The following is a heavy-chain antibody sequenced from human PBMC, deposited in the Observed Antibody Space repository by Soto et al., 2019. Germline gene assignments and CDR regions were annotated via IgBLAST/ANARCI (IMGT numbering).Heavy chain of an antibody. CDR1: GGSISSGGYY. V-gene: IGHV4-31*03. D-gene: IGHD3-16*01. J-gene: IGHJ5*02. Sequence: SETMSLTCTVSGGSISSGGYYWSRIRQHPGKGLEWIGYIYYSGSTYYNPSLKSRVTISVDTSKNQFSLKLSSVTAADTAVYYCARGPGGSGLFVPWFDPWGQGTLVTVSS. CDR3: ARGPGGSGLFVPWFDP. CDR2: IYYSGST.